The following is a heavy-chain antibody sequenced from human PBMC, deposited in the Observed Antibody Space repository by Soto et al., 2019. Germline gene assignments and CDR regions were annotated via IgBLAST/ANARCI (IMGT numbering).Heavy chain of an antibody. Sequence: QVQLQESGPGLVKPSGTLSLTCAVSGDSMTSSDWWSWVRQAPGKGLEWIGEIHYSGDINYDPSLRSRVTISVDRSKNQFSLNLSSVTAADTAVYFCVCNGYYSLEYWGQGTLVIVPP. CDR2: IHYSGDI. J-gene: IGHJ4*02. V-gene: IGHV4-4*02. CDR1: GDSMTSSDW. D-gene: IGHD3-22*01. CDR3: VCNGYYSLEY.